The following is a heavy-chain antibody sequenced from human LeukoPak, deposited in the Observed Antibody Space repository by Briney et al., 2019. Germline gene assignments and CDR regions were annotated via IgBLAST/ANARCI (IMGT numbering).Heavy chain of an antibody. V-gene: IGHV3-20*04. Sequence: GGSLRLSCAASGFTFDDYGMSWVRQAPGKGLEWVSGINWNGGSTGYADSVKGRFTISRDNAKNSLYLQMNSLRAEDTAVYYCARDADPYYYGSGSFDYWGQGTLVTVSS. D-gene: IGHD3-10*01. CDR3: ARDADPYYYGSGSFDY. CDR1: GFTFDDYG. J-gene: IGHJ4*02. CDR2: INWNGGST.